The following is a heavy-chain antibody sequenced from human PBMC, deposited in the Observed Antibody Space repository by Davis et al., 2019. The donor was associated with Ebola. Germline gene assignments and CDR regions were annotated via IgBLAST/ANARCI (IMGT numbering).Heavy chain of an antibody. CDR3: VRDSAAGTVTTFQH. V-gene: IGHV3-74*01. Sequence: HTGGSLRLSCVGSGFTISSHWMHWVRQAPGKGLVWVSRINSDGSRTNSADSVKGRFTISRDNAKSTLYLEMNSLGAEDTAVYYCVRDSAAGTVTTFQHWGQGTLVTVSS. CDR2: INSDGSRT. CDR1: GFTISSHW. D-gene: IGHD4-17*01. J-gene: IGHJ1*01.